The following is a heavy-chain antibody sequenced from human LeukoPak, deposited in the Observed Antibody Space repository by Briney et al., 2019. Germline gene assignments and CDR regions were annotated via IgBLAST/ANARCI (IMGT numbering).Heavy chain of an antibody. CDR3: AKSVVPGGAYYFDY. V-gene: IGHV3-23*01. CDR2: ISGSGDTT. CDR1: GFTFTNNA. Sequence: PGGSLRFSCAASGFTFTNNAMSWVRPAPGKGRKGVSAISGSGDTTYYADSVKGRFTLSRDNSKNTLYLQMHSLRAEDTAVYYCAKSVVPGGAYYFDYWGQGTLVTVSS. J-gene: IGHJ4*02. D-gene: IGHD5/OR15-5a*01.